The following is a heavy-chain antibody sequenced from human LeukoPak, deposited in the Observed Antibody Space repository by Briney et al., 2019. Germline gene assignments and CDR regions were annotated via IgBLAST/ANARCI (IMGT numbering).Heavy chain of an antibody. CDR3: ARVVWFLDY. V-gene: IGHV4-34*01. CDR2: INHSGST. D-gene: IGHD3-3*01. Sequence: SETLSLTCAVYGGSFSGYYRSWIRQPPGKGLEWIGEINHSGSTNYNPSLKSRVTISVDTSKNQFSLKLSSVTAADTAVYYCARVVWFLDYWGQGTLVTVSS. J-gene: IGHJ4*02. CDR1: GGSFSGYY.